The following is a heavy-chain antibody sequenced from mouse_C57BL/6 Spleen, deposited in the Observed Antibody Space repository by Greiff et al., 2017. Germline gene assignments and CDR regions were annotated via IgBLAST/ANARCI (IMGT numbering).Heavy chain of an antibody. Sequence: VQLQQPGAELVKPGASVKMSCKASGYTFTSYWITWVKQRPGQGLEWIGDIYPGSGSTNYNEKFKSKATLTVDTSSSTAYMQLSRLTSDDSAVYYCARLYYGSSYYAMDYWGQGTSVTVSS. J-gene: IGHJ4*01. CDR3: ARLYYGSSYYAMDY. CDR2: IYPGSGST. D-gene: IGHD1-1*01. CDR1: GYTFTSYW. V-gene: IGHV1-55*01.